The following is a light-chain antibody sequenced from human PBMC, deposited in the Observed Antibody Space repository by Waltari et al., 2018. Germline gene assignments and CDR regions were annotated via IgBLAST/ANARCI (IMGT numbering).Light chain of an antibody. CDR1: QSISSW. J-gene: IGKJ3*01. Sequence: DIKMTQSPSTLSASVGDSVTITCRASQSISSWVAWYQQKPGTAPKLLIYKASTLETGVPSRFSGSGFGTEFTLTISSLQPDDFATYYCQQYNTYSAFGPGTKVDI. CDR3: QQYNTYSA. V-gene: IGKV1-5*03. CDR2: KAS.